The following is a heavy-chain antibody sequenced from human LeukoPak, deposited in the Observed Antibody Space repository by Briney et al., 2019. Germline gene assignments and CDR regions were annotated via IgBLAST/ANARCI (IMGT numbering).Heavy chain of an antibody. CDR2: ISSSSSTI. V-gene: IGHV3-48*01. D-gene: IGHD2-2*03. CDR3: ARGGLDIVVVPAAPYWYFDL. CDR1: GFTFSSHG. J-gene: IGHJ2*01. Sequence: GGSLRLSCAASGFTFSSHGMNWVRQAPGKGLEWVSYISSSSSTIYYADSVKGRFTISRDNAKNSLYLQMNSLRAEDTAVYYCARGGLDIVVVPAAPYWYFDLWGRGTLVTVSS.